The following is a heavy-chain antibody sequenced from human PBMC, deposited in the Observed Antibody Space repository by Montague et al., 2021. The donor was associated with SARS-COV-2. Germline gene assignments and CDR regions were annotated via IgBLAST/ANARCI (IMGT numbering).Heavy chain of an antibody. D-gene: IGHD5-24*01. J-gene: IGHJ4*02. Sequence: SETLSLTCTVSGGSISSYYWSWIRQPPGKGLEWIGYIYYSGSTNYNPSLKSRVTMSVDTSKNQFSLKLNSMTAADTAVYYCARDRGRWLQLEAYFDYWGQGTLVTVSS. CDR2: IYYSGST. CDR1: GGSISSYY. V-gene: IGHV4-59*01. CDR3: ARDRGRWLQLEAYFDY.